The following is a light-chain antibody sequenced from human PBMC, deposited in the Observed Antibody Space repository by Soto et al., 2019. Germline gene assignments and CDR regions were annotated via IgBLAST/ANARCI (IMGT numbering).Light chain of an antibody. CDR3: QQYGSSPLFT. CDR1: QSVSSTY. CDR2: GAA. J-gene: IGKJ3*01. V-gene: IGKV3-20*01. Sequence: EIVLTQSPGTLSSSPGERATLSCRASQSVSSTYLAWYQHKPGQAPRLLIYGAATRAAGVPDRFSGSGSGTDFTLTISRLEPEDFAVYYCQQYGSSPLFTFGPGTKVDIK.